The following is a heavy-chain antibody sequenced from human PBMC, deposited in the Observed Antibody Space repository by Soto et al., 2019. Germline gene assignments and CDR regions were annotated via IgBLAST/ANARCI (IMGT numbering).Heavy chain of an antibody. CDR3: AKGGSFDI. J-gene: IGHJ4*02. V-gene: IGHV3-30*18. D-gene: IGHD6-6*01. CDR2: ITHYGYNR. CDR1: GFSFSYYG. Sequence: QVQLVESGGSVVQPGGSRRLSCAASGFSFSYYGLHWVRQAPGKGLEWLALITHYGYNRYYADSVKGRFTISRDNSKNTIFLQMNSLKSEDTAVYYCAKGGSFDIWVQGTPVTVSS.